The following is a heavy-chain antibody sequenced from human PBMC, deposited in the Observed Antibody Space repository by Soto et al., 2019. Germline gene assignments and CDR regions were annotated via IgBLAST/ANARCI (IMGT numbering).Heavy chain of an antibody. V-gene: IGHV1-8*01. Sequence: QVQLVQSGAEVKKPGASVKVSCKASGYTFSRYDINWVRQATGQGLEWMGWLNPNSGDTGYAQKFQGRVTLTRNTSINTAYIELSSRTTDDTAVYYCATSGGGWYLYWGQGTLVTVSS. J-gene: IGHJ4*02. D-gene: IGHD6-19*01. CDR2: LNPNSGDT. CDR3: ATSGGGWYLY. CDR1: GYTFSRYD.